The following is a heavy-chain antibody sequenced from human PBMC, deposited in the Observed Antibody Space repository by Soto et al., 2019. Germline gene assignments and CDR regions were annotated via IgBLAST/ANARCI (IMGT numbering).Heavy chain of an antibody. CDR3: ASTPSIAARVAYGMDV. CDR2: IIPIFGTA. CDR1: GGTFSSYA. V-gene: IGHV1-69*12. Sequence: QVQLVQSGAEVKKPGSSVKVSCKASGGTFSSYAISWVRQAPGQGLEWMGGIIPIFGTANYAQKFQGRVTITADESTSTAYMELSSLRSEDTAMYYCASTPSIAARVAYGMDVWGQGTTVTVSS. D-gene: IGHD6-6*01. J-gene: IGHJ6*02.